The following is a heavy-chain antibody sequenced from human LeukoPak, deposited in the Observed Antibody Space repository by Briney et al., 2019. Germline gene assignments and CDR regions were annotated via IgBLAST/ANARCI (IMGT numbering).Heavy chain of an antibody. D-gene: IGHD6-13*01. J-gene: IGHJ6*03. CDR2: IYYSGST. V-gene: IGHV4-39*01. Sequence: KPSETLSLTCTVSGGSISSSSYYWGWIRQPPGKGLEWIGSIYYSGSTYYNPSLKSRVTISVDTSKNQFSLKLSSVTAADTAVYYCARRGGSSSWGDYYYYMDVWGKGTTVTVSS. CDR3: ARRGGSSSWGDYYYYMDV. CDR1: GGSISSSSYY.